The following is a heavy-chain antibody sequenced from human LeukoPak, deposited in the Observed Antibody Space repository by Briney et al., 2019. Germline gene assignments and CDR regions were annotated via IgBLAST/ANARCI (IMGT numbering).Heavy chain of an antibody. CDR2: IRYDGSTQ. CDR1: EFTFSSYG. V-gene: IGHV3-30*02. J-gene: IGHJ4*02. Sequence: PGGSLRLSCAASEFTFSSYGMHWVRQAPGKGLEWVTFIRYDGSTQYYINSVKGRFTISRDNAKNTMYLQMNSLRAEDTAVYYCARADWDTAMIDYWGQGTLVTVSS. D-gene: IGHD5-18*01. CDR3: ARADWDTAMIDY.